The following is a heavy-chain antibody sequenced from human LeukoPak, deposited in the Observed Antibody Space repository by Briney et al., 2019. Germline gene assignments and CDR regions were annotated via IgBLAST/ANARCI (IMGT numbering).Heavy chain of an antibody. J-gene: IGHJ4*02. CDR1: GFTFSSYA. V-gene: IGHV3-30*04. CDR2: ISYDGSNE. D-gene: IGHD3-22*01. Sequence: GGSLRLSCAASGFTFSSYAMHWVRQAPGKGLEWVAVISYDGSNEYYADSVKGRSTISRDNSKSTLYLQMNSLRAEDTAVYYCARDLLRYYYDSSGYSYYFDYWGQGTLVTVSS. CDR3: ARDLLRYYYDSSGYSYYFDY.